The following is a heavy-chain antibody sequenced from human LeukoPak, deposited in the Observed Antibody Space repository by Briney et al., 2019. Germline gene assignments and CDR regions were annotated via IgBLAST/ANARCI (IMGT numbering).Heavy chain of an antibody. CDR3: ARNRSEPLGNGGSFDY. D-gene: IGHD3-16*01. V-gene: IGHV4-38-2*01. Sequence: SETLSLTCAVSGYSISSGDYWGWIRQPPGKGLEWIGSFFNSGSTYYNPSLKSRVTISADTSKRHFSLKLSSVTAADTAVYYCARNRSEPLGNGGSFDYWGQGTLVTVSS. CDR2: FFNSGST. J-gene: IGHJ4*02. CDR1: GYSISSGDY.